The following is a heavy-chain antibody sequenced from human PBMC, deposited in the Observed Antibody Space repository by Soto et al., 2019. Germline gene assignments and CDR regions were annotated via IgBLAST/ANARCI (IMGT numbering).Heavy chain of an antibody. V-gene: IGHV3-30*18. CDR1: GFTFSSYG. CDR2: ISYDGSNK. CDR3: AKDVEALARVGGMDV. Sequence: GGSLRLSCAASGFTFSSYGMRWVRQAPGKGLEWVAVISYDGSNKYYADSVKGRFTISRDNSKNTLYLQMNSLRAEDTAVYYCAKDVEALARVGGMDVWGQGTTVTVSS. J-gene: IGHJ6*02. D-gene: IGHD6-6*01.